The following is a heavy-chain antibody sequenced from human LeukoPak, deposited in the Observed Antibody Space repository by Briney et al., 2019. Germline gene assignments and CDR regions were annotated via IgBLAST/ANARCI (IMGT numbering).Heavy chain of an antibody. CDR1: GFTFSNYW. CDR2: INSDGSST. V-gene: IGHV3-74*01. CDR3: AKGGATVIDY. D-gene: IGHD4-17*01. Sequence: GGSLRLSCAAPGFTFSNYWMHWVRQAPGKGLVWVSRINSDGSSTTSADSVKGRFTISRDNAKNTLYLQMNSLRAEDTAVYYCAKGGATVIDYWGQGTLVTVSP. J-gene: IGHJ4*02.